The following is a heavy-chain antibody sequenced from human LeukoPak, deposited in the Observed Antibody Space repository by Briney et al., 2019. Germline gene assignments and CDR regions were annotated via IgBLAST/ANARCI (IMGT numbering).Heavy chain of an antibody. CDR2: ISGSGGST. V-gene: IGHV3-23*01. CDR1: VFTFSSYS. CDR3: AKVVGELLMWYFEY. Sequence: GGALRVSCAASVFTFSSYSMRWVGQAPGKGLEGVSAISGSGGSTYYADSVKGLITISRDNAKNTLYLQMNSRRSEETGVYYCAKVVGELLMWYFEYWGQGSLVPVS. J-gene: IGHJ4*02. D-gene: IGHD3-16*01.